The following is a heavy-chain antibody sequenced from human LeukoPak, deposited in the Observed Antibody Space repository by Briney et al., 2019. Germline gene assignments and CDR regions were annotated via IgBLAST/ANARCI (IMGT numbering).Heavy chain of an antibody. CDR3: ARGGLRYFDSKRGGFDY. Sequence: SQTLSLTCTVSGGSISSGGYYWNWIRQHPGKGLEWIGYIYYSGNTYYNPSLKSRVTISVDTSKNQFSLKLSSVTAADTAVYYCARGGLRYFDSKRGGFDYWGQGTLVTVSS. V-gene: IGHV4-31*03. D-gene: IGHD3-9*01. CDR2: IYYSGNT. J-gene: IGHJ4*02. CDR1: GGSISSGGYY.